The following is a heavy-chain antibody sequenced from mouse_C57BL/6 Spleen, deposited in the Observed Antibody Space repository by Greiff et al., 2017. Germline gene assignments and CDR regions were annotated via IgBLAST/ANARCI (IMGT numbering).Heavy chain of an antibody. D-gene: IGHD2-5*01. J-gene: IGHJ1*03. CDR1: GYTFTSYG. CDR2: IYPRSGNT. V-gene: IGHV1-81*01. Sequence: QVQLQQSGAELARPGASVKLSCKASGYTFTSYGISWVKQRTGQGLEWIGEIYPRSGNTYYNEKFKGKATLTADKSYSTAYMELRSLTSDDSSVYFCARDSNYNYWYFGVWGTGTTVTVSS. CDR3: ARDSNYNYWYFGV.